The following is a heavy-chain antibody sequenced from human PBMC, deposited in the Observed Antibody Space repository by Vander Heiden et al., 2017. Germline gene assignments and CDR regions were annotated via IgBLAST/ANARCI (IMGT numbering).Heavy chain of an antibody. CDR2: ISSSGSTV. CDR1: GFPFSDYY. J-gene: IGHJ4*02. Sequence: QVQLVESGGGLVKPGGSLRLSCAASGFPFSDYYMSWIRQAPGKGLEWFLYISSSGSTVSYADSVKGRFTISRDNAQNSLYLQMNSLRAEDTAVYYCARVSRRDGYNPLYWGQGTLGTVAS. CDR3: ARVSRRDGYNPLY. V-gene: IGHV3-11*01. D-gene: IGHD5-12*01.